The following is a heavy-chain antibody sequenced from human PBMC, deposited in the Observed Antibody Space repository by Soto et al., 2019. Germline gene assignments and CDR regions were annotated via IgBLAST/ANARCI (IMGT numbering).Heavy chain of an antibody. D-gene: IGHD3-22*01. J-gene: IGHJ5*02. CDR2: IKSKTDGGTT. V-gene: IGHV3-15*07. Sequence: GGSLRLSCAASGFTFSNAWMNWVRQAPGKGLEWVGRIKSKTDGGTTEYAAPVKGRCTISRDDSKNTLYLQMNSLKTEDTAVYYCSTHSLGSSGYYLNWFDPWGQGTLVTVSS. CDR3: STHSLGSSGYYLNWFDP. CDR1: GFTFSNAW.